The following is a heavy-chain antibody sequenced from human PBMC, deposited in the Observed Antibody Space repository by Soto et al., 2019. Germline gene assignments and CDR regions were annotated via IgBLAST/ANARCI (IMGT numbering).Heavy chain of an antibody. Sequence: GESLKSSCKGSGYNFGGYWIAWVRQMPGKGLELMGIIYPSDSDTRYRPSFQGQVTVSADKSISSAYLQWSSLRASDTAMYYCARGGVSTRTFDYWGQGTPVTV. V-gene: IGHV5-51*01. CDR1: GYNFGGYW. CDR3: ARGGVSTRTFDY. CDR2: IYPSDSDT. J-gene: IGHJ4*02. D-gene: IGHD3-3*01.